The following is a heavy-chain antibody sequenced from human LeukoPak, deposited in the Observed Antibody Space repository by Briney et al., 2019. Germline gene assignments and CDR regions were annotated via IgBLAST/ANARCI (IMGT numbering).Heavy chain of an antibody. CDR1: GGSISSYY. D-gene: IGHD3-22*01. Sequence: PSETLSLTCTVSGGSISSYYWSWIRQPPGKGLEWIGYIYYSGTTNYNPSLKSRVTISVDTSKNQFSLKLSSVTAADTAVYYCARQNYYDGSGLFDYWGQGTLVTVSS. J-gene: IGHJ4*02. CDR2: IYYSGTT. CDR3: ARQNYYDGSGLFDY. V-gene: IGHV4-59*08.